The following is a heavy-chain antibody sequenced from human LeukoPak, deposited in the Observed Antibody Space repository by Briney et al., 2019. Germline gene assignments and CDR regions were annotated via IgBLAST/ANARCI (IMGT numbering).Heavy chain of an antibody. CDR1: GFTFSSYG. J-gene: IGHJ4*02. V-gene: IGHV3-33*06. D-gene: IGHD5-12*01. Sequence: TGGSLRLSCAASGFTFSSYGMPWVRQAPGKGLEWVAVIWYDGSNKYYADSVKGRFTISRDNSKNTLYLQMNSLRAEDTAVYYCAKGPAPSGYDFDYWGQGTLVTVSS. CDR3: AKGPAPSGYDFDY. CDR2: IWYDGSNK.